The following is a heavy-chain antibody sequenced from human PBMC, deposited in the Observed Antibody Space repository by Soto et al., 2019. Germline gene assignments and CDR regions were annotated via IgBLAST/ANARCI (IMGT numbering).Heavy chain of an antibody. V-gene: IGHV4-59*01. D-gene: IGHD6-19*01. CDR2: IHRGGNT. J-gene: IGHJ6*02. CDR1: GGSISGFD. CDR3: ARDLRSEQWRPIRDYYYYGMDV. Sequence: PSETLSLTCIVSGGSISGFDWSWTRQPPGKGLERIGYIHRGGNTYYSPSLENRVTISVDTSKNQFSLKLRSVTAADTAVYYCARDLRSEQWRPIRDYYYYGMDVWGQGTTVTVSS.